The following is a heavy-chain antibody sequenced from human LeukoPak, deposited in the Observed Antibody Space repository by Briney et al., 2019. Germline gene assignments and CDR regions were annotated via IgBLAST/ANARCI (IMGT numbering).Heavy chain of an antibody. CDR3: ARGLPYCSSTSCHHAIFDY. CDR1: GGSFSGYY. CDR2: INHSGST. V-gene: IGHV4-34*01. Sequence: TSETLSLTCAVYGGSFSGYYWSWIRQPPGKGLEWIGEINHSGSTNYDLSLKSRVTISVDTSKNQFSLKLSSVTAADTAVYYCARGLPYCSSTSCHHAIFDYWGQGTLVTVSS. J-gene: IGHJ4*02. D-gene: IGHD2-2*01.